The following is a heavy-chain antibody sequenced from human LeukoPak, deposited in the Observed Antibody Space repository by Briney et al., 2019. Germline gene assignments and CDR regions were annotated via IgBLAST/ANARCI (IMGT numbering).Heavy chain of an antibody. CDR1: GFTFSSYA. V-gene: IGHV3-30*14. D-gene: IGHD2-2*01. Sequence: PGGSLRLSCAASGFTFSSYAMHWVRQAPGKGLEWVAVISYDGSNKYYADSVKGRFTVSRDNSKNTLYLQMNSLRAEDTAVYYCARGVKSRVVPPATGSLDYYYYMDVWGKGTTVTVSS. CDR3: ARGVKSRVVPPATGSLDYYYYMDV. J-gene: IGHJ6*03. CDR2: ISYDGSNK.